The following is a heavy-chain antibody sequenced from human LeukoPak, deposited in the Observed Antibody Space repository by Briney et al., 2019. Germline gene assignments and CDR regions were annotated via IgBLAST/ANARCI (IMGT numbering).Heavy chain of an antibody. CDR3: ARLKFYDSTGYSPGYYMDV. V-gene: IGHV4-4*07. Sequence: SETLSLTCTVSGGSIISNYWSWIRQSAGTGLEWIGRIYGSGITDYNPSLKSRVTMSLDTSRKQFSLRLTSVTAADTAVYYCARLKFYDSTGYSPGYYMDVWGNATTVSVFS. CDR2: IYGSGIT. D-gene: IGHD3-22*01. CDR1: GGSIISNY. J-gene: IGHJ6*03.